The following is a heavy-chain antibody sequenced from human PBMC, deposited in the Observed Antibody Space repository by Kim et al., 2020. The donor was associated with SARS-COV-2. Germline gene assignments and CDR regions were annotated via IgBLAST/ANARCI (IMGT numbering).Heavy chain of an antibody. CDR2: IESDGSTT. CDR1: GFTFSSYA. J-gene: IGHJ4*02. CDR3: AREAYGDHVYDY. V-gene: IGHV3-30*04. D-gene: IGHD4-17*01. Sequence: GGSLRLSCAASGFTFSSYAMNWVRQAPGKGLEWLAVIESDGSTTYSGDSGKGRFTITSDNSKNTQYLQMNIRTAEDTAGFYCAREAYGDHVYDYWGQGTLVTVS.